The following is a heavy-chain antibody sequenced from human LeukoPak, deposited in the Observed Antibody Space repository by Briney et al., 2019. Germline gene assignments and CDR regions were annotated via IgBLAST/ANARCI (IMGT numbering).Heavy chain of an antibody. CDR3: ASLVAGDDAFDI. Sequence: APVKVSCKASGYTFTSYDINWVRQATGQGLEWMGWMNPNSGNTGYAQKFQGRVTMTRNTSISTAYMELSSLGSEDTAVYYCASLVAGDDAFDIWGQGTMVTVSS. J-gene: IGHJ3*02. D-gene: IGHD6-19*01. V-gene: IGHV1-8*01. CDR1: GYTFTSYD. CDR2: MNPNSGNT.